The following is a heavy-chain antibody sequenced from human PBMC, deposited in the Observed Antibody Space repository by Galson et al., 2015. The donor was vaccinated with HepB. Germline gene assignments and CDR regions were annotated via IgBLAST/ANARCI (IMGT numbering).Heavy chain of an antibody. CDR3: AREGSGSYYDRGYYYGMDV. J-gene: IGHJ6*02. V-gene: IGHV1-2*04. D-gene: IGHD1-26*01. CDR2: NNPNSGGT. CDR1: GYTFTGYY. Sequence: SAKVSCKASGYTFTGYYMHWARQAPGQGLEWMGWNNPNSGGTNYAQKFQGWVTMTRDTSISTAYMELSRLRSDDTAVYYCAREGSGSYYDRGYYYGMDVWGQGTTVTVSS.